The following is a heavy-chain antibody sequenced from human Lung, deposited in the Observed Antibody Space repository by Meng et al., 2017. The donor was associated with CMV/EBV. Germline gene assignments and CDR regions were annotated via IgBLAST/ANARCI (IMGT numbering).Heavy chain of an antibody. CDR3: ARGDYYDSSGYYLNFYWFDP. CDR1: GYY. CDR2: INPHSGGT. J-gene: IGHJ5*02. V-gene: IGHV1-2*02. D-gene: IGHD3-22*01. Sequence: GYYMHWVRHAPGPGLEWMGWINPHSGGTNYAQTFQGRVTMTRDTSISTAYMELSRLRSDDTAVYYCARGDYYDSSGYYLNFYWFDPWGQGTLVTVS.